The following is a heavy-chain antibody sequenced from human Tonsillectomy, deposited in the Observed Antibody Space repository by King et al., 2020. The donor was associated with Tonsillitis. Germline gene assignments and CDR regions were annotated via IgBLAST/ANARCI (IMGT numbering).Heavy chain of an antibody. D-gene: IGHD3-16*01. CDR2: INPTFGST. J-gene: IGHJ3*02. V-gene: IGHV1-46*01. CDR3: ARAGEEGVFDI. CDR1: KDTFTRDF. Sequence: VQLVESGAEVKKPGASVKVSCTTSKDTFTRDFLHWVRQGPGQGLEWMGMINPTFGSTNYAQKFQGRVTVTRDTSTSTVYLELTSLRSEDTAIYYCARAGEEGVFDIWGQGTRVAVSS.